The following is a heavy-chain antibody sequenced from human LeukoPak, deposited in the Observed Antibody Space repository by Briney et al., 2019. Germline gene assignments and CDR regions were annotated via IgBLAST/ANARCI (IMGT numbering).Heavy chain of an antibody. CDR1: GYTFTRNG. V-gene: IGHV1-3*01. D-gene: IGHD3-22*01. CDR3: ASISDSSGYPFDY. CDR2: INAGNGNT. J-gene: IGHJ4*02. Sequence: ASVKVSCKASGYTFTRNGIHWVRQAPGQRLEWMGWINAGNGNTKYSQKFQDRVTITRDTSASTAYMELSSPRSEDTAVYYCASISDSSGYPFDYWGQGTLVTVSS.